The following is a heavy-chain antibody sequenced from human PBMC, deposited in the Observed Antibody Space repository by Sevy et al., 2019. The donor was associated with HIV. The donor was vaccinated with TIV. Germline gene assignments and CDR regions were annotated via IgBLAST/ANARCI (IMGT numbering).Heavy chain of an antibody. CDR2: ISGSGGST. CDR3: AKPSIIAVLRGWFDP. CDR1: GFTFSSYA. J-gene: IGHJ5*02. D-gene: IGHD6-19*01. Sequence: GGSLRLSCAASGFTFSSYAMSWVRQAPGKGLEWVSAISGSGGSTYYADSVKGRFTISRDNSKNTLYLQMNSLRAEDTAVYYRAKPSIIAVLRGWFDPWGQGTLVTVSS. V-gene: IGHV3-23*01.